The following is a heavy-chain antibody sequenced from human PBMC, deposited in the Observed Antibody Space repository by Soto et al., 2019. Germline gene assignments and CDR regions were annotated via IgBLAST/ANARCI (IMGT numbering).Heavy chain of an antibody. Sequence: GGSLRLSCAASGFTFSSYAMHWVRQAPGKGLEWVAVISYDGSNKYYADSVKGRFTISRDNSKNTLYLQMNSLRAEDTAVYYCARDAPYTAIPRPLYWSFDYWGQGTLVTVSS. CDR3: ARDAPYTAIPRPLYWSFDY. J-gene: IGHJ4*02. V-gene: IGHV3-30-3*01. D-gene: IGHD5-18*01. CDR1: GFTFSSYA. CDR2: ISYDGSNK.